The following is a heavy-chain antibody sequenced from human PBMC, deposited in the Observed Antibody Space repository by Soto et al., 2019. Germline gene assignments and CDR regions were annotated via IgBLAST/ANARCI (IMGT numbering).Heavy chain of an antibody. D-gene: IGHD3-16*01. J-gene: IGHJ4*02. CDR3: ARGVWGFYY. V-gene: IGHV3-7*01. CDR2: IKHDGSEK. Sequence: GGSLRLSCVASGLTFSSYLMNWVRQAPGKGLEWVANIKHDGSEKYYVDSVKGRFTISRDNAKNSLYLEMNSLRAEDTALYYCARGVWGFYYWGQGTQVTVSS. CDR1: GLTFSSYL.